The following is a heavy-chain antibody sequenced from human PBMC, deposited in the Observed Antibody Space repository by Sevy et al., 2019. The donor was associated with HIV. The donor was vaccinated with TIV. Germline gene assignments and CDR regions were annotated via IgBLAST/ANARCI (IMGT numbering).Heavy chain of an antibody. D-gene: IGHD5-12*01. CDR2: ISSNSDYI. CDR1: VFTFSSYR. J-gene: IGHJ4*02. V-gene: IGHV3-21*01. Sequence: GGSLRLSCAASVFTFSSYRMTWVRQAPGKGLEWVSCISSNSDYINYADSVKGRFTISRDNAKNLLYLQMDSLRAEDTAVYYCARAVVEISTWRSDYWGQGTLVTVSS. CDR3: ARAVVEISTWRSDY.